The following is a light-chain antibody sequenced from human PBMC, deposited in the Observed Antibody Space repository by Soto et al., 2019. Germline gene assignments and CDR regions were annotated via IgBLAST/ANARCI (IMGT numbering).Light chain of an antibody. J-gene: IGKJ1*01. V-gene: IGKV3-11*01. CDR3: QQCSFSPRT. Sequence: IVLTQSPATLSLSPGKRATPSCRASQNISNYLIWYQQKPGQAPRLLIYDVSNRATGIPARFSGSGSETDFTLTISRLEPEDSAVYYCQQCSFSPRTFGQGTKVDIK. CDR1: QNISNY. CDR2: DVS.